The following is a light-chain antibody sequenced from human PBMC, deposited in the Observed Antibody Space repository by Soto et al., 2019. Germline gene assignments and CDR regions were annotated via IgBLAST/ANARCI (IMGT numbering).Light chain of an antibody. J-gene: IGKJ5*01. CDR2: AAS. CDR1: QSVNRN. Sequence: EIMLTQSPATLSVSPGERATLSCRSSQSVNRNLGWYQQKPGQAPRLLIFAASTRAPGIPARFSGSGSGTEFTLTIIGLQSEDFAVYYCQQYNSWTSITFGQGTRLEVK. CDR3: QQYNSWTSIT. V-gene: IGKV3-15*01.